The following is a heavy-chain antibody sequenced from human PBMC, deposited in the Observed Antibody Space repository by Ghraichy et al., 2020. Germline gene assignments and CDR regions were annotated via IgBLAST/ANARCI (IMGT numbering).Heavy chain of an antibody. CDR1: GLSFDEHA. CDR3: ARDAARPDYFYYYTMDV. Sequence: ETLRLSCAGSGLSFDEHAMHWVRQAPGKGLEWVSFIRGDGGSIFYADSVQGRFTISRDNSKNSLYLQLNNLRTEDTALYYCARDAARPDYFYYYTMDVWGQGTTVIVSS. D-gene: IGHD6-6*01. J-gene: IGHJ6*02. CDR2: IRGDGGSI. V-gene: IGHV3-43*02.